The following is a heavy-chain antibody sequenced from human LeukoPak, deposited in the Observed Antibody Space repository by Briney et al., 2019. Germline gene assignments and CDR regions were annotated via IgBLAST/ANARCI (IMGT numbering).Heavy chain of an antibody. CDR2: IKSKTDGGTT. D-gene: IGHD6-13*01. V-gene: IGHV3-15*01. CDR3: TTFRGYSSSWYLFDC. CDR1: GFTFSNAW. J-gene: IGHJ4*02. Sequence: GGSLRLSCAASGFTFSNAWMSWIRQAPGKGLEWVGRIKSKTDGGTTDYAAPVKGRFTISRDDSKNTLYLQMNSLKTEDTAVYYCTTFRGYSSSWYLFDCWGQGTLVTVSS.